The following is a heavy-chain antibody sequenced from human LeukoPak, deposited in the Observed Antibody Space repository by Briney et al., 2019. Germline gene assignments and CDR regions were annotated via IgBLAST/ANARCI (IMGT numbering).Heavy chain of an antibody. CDR2: ISSSSSYI. Sequence: PGGSLRLSCAASGFTFSSYSMNWVRQAPGKGLEWVSSISSSSSYIYYADSVKGRFTISRDNAKNSLYLQMNSLRDEDTAVYYCARAPGGYYDSSGDYFDYWGQGTLVTVSS. J-gene: IGHJ4*02. CDR1: GFTFSSYS. D-gene: IGHD3-22*01. CDR3: ARAPGGYYDSSGDYFDY. V-gene: IGHV3-21*01.